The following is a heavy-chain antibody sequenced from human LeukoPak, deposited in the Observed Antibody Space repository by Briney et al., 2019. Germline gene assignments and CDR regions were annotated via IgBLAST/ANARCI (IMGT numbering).Heavy chain of an antibody. V-gene: IGHV4-59*01. CDR3: ARVVSTESRTFDY. J-gene: IGHJ4*02. CDR1: GGSIGSYY. D-gene: IGHD5/OR15-5a*01. Sequence: SETLSLTCTVSGGSIGSYYWSWIRQPPGKGLEWIGYIYYSGSTNYNPSLKSRVTISVDTSKNQFSLKLSSVTAADTAVYYCARVVSTESRTFDYWGQGTLVTVSS. CDR2: IYYSGST.